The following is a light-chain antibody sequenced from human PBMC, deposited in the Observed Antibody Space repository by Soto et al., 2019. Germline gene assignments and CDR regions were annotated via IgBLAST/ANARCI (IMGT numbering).Light chain of an antibody. J-gene: IGKJ1*01. CDR1: QGITNY. V-gene: IGKV1-27*01. CDR2: AAS. CDR3: QQSYSTPQT. Sequence: DSEMAHSPSSLSASVGDIVTITCRASQGITNYLAWYQWKPGKVPKLLIYAASTLQSGVPSRFSGSGSGTDFTLTISSLQPEDFATYYCQQSYSTPQTFGQGTKVDI.